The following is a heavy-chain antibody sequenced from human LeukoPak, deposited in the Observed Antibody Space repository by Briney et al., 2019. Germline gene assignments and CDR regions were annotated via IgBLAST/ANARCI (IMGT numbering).Heavy chain of an antibody. J-gene: IGHJ4*02. V-gene: IGHV4-39*01. Sequence: SETLSLTCTVSGGSISSSSYHWGWIRQPPGKGLEWIGSIYYSGNTYYNPSLKSRVTISVDTSKNQFSLKLSSVTAADTAVYYCAGAGDNYYGPGSYYRVYYFDYWGQGTLVTVSS. CDR3: AGAGDNYYGPGSYYRVYYFDY. CDR1: GGSISSSSYH. CDR2: IYYSGNT. D-gene: IGHD3-10*01.